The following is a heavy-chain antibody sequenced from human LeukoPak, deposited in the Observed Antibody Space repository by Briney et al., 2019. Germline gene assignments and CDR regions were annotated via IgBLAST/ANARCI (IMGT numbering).Heavy chain of an antibody. D-gene: IGHD2-2*02. CDR3: ARYKAAILDAFDI. CDR2: IYYSGST. Sequence: WIRQPPGKGLEWIGYIYYSGSTYYNPSLKSRVTISVDTSKNQFSLKLSSVTAADTAVYYCARYKAAILDAFDIWGQGTMVTVSS. V-gene: IGHV4-30-4*08. J-gene: IGHJ3*02.